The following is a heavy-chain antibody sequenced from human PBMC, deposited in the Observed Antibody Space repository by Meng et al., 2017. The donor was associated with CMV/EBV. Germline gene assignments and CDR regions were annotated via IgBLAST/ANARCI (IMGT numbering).Heavy chain of an antibody. Sequence: GESLKISCAASGFTFSSYWMSWVRQAPGKGLEWVANIKQDGSEKYYVDSVKGRFTISRDNAKNSLYLQMNSLRAEDTAVYYCASDQPSAYDSSGYYHYWGQGMLVTVSS. J-gene: IGHJ4*02. V-gene: IGHV3-7*01. CDR1: GFTFSSYW. CDR3: ASDQPSAYDSSGYYHY. D-gene: IGHD3-22*01. CDR2: IKQDGSEK.